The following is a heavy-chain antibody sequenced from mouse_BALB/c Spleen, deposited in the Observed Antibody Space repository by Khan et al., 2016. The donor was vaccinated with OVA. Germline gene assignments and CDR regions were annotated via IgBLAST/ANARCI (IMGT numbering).Heavy chain of an antibody. CDR2: TNPTNGRT. CDR1: GYTFTSYW. V-gene: IGHV1S81*02. J-gene: IGHJ2*01. CDR3: ERVRKIVATYFDY. Sequence: QVQLQQSGAELVKAGASVKMSCKASGYTFTSYWMHWVQQRLGQGLEWFAETNPTNGRTYYHAKFKSKATLTVDKSTSKAYMLLSGPTFENSAVYYCERVRKIVATYFDYWGQGTTLTVSS. D-gene: IGHD1-1*01.